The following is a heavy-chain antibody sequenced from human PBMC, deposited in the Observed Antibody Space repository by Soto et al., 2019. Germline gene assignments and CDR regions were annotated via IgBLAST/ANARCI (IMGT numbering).Heavy chain of an antibody. J-gene: IGHJ3*02. CDR1: GFTFSSYG. CDR3: AKASVAHSAFDI. Sequence: GESLKISCAASGFTFSSYGMHWVRQAPGKGLEWVAVISYDGSNKYYADSVKGRFTISRDNSKNTLYLQMNSLRAEDTAVYYCAKASVAHSAFDIWGQGTMVTVSS. D-gene: IGHD6-19*01. V-gene: IGHV3-30*18. CDR2: ISYDGSNK.